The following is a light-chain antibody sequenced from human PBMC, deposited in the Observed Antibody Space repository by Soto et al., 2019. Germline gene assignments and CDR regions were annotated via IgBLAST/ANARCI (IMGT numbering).Light chain of an antibody. V-gene: IGLV2-14*03. CDR3: SSYTTSNTRQIV. CDR1: SSDVGGYNY. J-gene: IGLJ1*01. CDR2: DVS. Sequence: QSVLTQAASVSGSPGQSITISCTSTSSDVGGYNYVSWYQHHPGKAPKLIIYDVSNRPSGVSIRFSASKSDNTASLTISGLQPEDEADYHCSSYTTSNTRQIVFGTGTKVTVL.